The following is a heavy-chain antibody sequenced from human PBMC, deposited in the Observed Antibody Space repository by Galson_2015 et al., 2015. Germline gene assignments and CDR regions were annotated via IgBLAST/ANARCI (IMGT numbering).Heavy chain of an antibody. CDR3: ARGGRPEYSVYHYYMDV. CDR1: GFTVSSDY. D-gene: IGHD2/OR15-2a*01. CDR2: IYSGGGT. Sequence: SLRLSCAASGFTVSSDYMSWVRQAPGKGLEWVSTIYSGGGTFYGDSVKGRFTISRDNSKNTVYLLINSLRTEDTALYYCARGGRPEYSVYHYYMDVWGKGTTVTVSS. V-gene: IGHV3-53*01. J-gene: IGHJ6*03.